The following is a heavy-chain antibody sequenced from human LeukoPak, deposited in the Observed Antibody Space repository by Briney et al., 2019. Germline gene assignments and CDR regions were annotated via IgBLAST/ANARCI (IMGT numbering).Heavy chain of an antibody. CDR3: AKVGASNWFDP. J-gene: IGHJ5*02. V-gene: IGHV3-30*18. Sequence: PGGSLRLSCAASGFTFSSYGMHWVRQAPGKGLEWVAVISYDGSNKYYADSVEGRFTISRDNSKNTLYLQMNSLRAEDTAVYYCAKVGASNWFDPWGQGTLVTVSS. CDR1: GFTFSSYG. CDR2: ISYDGSNK. D-gene: IGHD1-26*01.